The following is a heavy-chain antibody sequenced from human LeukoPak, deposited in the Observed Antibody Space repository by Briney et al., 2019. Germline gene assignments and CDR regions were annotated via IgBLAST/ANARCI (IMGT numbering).Heavy chain of an antibody. CDR3: ARDSYRYVYYYYGMDV. D-gene: IGHD3-16*02. CDR2: IWYDGSNK. V-gene: IGHV3-33*08. J-gene: IGHJ6*02. CDR1: GFTFSSYA. Sequence: WGSLRLSCAASGFTFSSYAMHWVRQAPGKGLEWVAVIWYDGSNKYYADSVKGRFTISRDNSKNTLYLQMNSLRAEDTAVYYCARDSYRYVYYYYGMDVWGQGTTVTVSS.